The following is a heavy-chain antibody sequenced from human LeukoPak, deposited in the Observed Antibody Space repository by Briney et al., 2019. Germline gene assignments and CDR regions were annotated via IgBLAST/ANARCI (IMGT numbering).Heavy chain of an antibody. D-gene: IGHD4-23*01. CDR1: GNTFTDYY. J-gene: IGHJ4*02. CDR2: INPNSGGT. CDR3: ASGLDSGDNFSNYYQPLDY. V-gene: IGHV1-2*02. Sequence: ASVKVSCKAAGNTFTDYYIHWVRQAPGQGLEWMGWINPNSGGTNSAQKVQGRVTMTRDTSISTAYMELSRLTSDDTAVYYCASGLDSGDNFSNYYQPLDYWGQGTLVTVSS.